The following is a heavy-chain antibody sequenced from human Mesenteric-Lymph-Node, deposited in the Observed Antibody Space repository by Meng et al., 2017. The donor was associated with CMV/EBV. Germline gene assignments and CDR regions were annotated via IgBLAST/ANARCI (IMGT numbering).Heavy chain of an antibody. CDR2: ISGYNGDT. CDR1: GYTFISYG. D-gene: IGHD6-6*01. V-gene: IGHV1-18*01. CDR3: AKDTGIAARRGYGLDV. Sequence: ASVKVSCKAVGYTFISYGITWMRQAPGQGPEWVGWISGYNGDTEYPQKMQGRVTMTTDTSTSTAYMELRSLRSDDTAVYYCAKDTGIAARRGYGLDVWGQGTTVTVSS. J-gene: IGHJ6*02.